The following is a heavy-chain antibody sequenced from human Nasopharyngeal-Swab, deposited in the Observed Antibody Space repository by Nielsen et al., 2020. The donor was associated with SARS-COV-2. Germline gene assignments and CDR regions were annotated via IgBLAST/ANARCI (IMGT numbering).Heavy chain of an antibody. J-gene: IGHJ5*02. CDR3: SRGVGIAAQNWFDP. D-gene: IGHD6-6*01. V-gene: IGHV5-51*01. CDR2: IYPGDSGT. CDR1: GYSFTSYW. Sequence: GGSLRLSCKASGYSFTSYWIGWVRQMPGKGLEWMGIIYPGDSGTRYSPSFQGQVTISADKSISTAYLQWGSLKASDTAIYYCSRGVGIAAQNWFDPWGQGTLVTVSS.